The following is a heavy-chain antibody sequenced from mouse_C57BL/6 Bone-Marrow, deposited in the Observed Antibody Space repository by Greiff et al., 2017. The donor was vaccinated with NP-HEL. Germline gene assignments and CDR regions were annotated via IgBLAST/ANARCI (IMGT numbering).Heavy chain of an antibody. V-gene: IGHV1-81*01. J-gene: IGHJ1*03. CDR3: AREGLFGTRDFDV. CDR2: IYPRSGNT. D-gene: IGHD1-1*01. Sequence: QVQLQQSGAELARPGASVKLSCKASGYTFTSYGISWVKQRTGQGLEWIGEIYPRSGNTYYNEKFKGKATLTADKSSSTAYMELRSLTSEDSAVYFCAREGLFGTRDFDVWGTGTTVTVSS. CDR1: GYTFTSYG.